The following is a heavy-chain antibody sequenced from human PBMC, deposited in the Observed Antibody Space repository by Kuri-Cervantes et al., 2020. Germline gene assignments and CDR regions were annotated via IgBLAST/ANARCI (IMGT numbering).Heavy chain of an antibody. J-gene: IGHJ6*02. CDR2: IYSGGST. V-gene: IGHV3-66*02. CDR1: GFTVSSNY. D-gene: IGHD6-13*01. Sequence: GRSLRLSCAASGFTVSSNYMSWVRQAPGKGLEWVSVIYSGGSTYYADSVKGRFTISRDNSKNTLYLQMNSLRAEDTAVYYCAKDQVRQQLDSYGMDVWGQGTTVTVSS. CDR3: AKDQVRQQLDSYGMDV.